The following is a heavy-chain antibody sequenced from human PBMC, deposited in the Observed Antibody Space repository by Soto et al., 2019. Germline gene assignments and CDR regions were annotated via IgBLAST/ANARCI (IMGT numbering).Heavy chain of an antibody. V-gene: IGHV4-39*01. CDR2: IYYSGST. Sequence: SETLSLTCTVSGGSISSSSYYWGWIRQPPGKGLEWIGSIYYSGSTYYNPSLKSRVTISVDTSKNQFSLKLSSVTAAGTAVYYCASSYYDFWSGYYGGAFDIWGQGTMVTVSS. D-gene: IGHD3-3*01. CDR3: ASSYYDFWSGYYGGAFDI. CDR1: GGSISSSSYY. J-gene: IGHJ3*02.